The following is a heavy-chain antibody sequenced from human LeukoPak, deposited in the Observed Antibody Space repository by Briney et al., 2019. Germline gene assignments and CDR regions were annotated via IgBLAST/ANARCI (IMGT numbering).Heavy chain of an antibody. D-gene: IGHD5-12*01. J-gene: IGHJ4*02. CDR3: ARPSFTGYSGYDATPDY. V-gene: IGHV3-30*02. CDR1: GFTFSSYG. CDR2: IRYDGSNK. Sequence: GGSLRLSCAASGFTFSSYGMHWVRQAPGKGLEWVAFIRYDGSNKYYADSVKGRFTISRDNTKNTLYLQMNSLRAEDTAVYYCARPSFTGYSGYDATPDYWGQGTPVTVSS.